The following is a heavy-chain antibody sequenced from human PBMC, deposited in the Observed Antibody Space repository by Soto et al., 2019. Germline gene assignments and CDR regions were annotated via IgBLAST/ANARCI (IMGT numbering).Heavy chain of an antibody. CDR3: AKKIMGYASHSDAMAV. Sequence: GGSLRLSCKPSGFTFRNYGLLWVRQAPGKGLEWVALISYDGDHKYYTDSARGRFTVSRDNFNNMMFLQMDSLRPEDSAVYYCAKKIMGYASHSDAMAVWGQGTTVTVSS. J-gene: IGHJ6*02. D-gene: IGHD5-12*01. V-gene: IGHV3-30*18. CDR1: GFTFRNYG. CDR2: ISYDGDHK.